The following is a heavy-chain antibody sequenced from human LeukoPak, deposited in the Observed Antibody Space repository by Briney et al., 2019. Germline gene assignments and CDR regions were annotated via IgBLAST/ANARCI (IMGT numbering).Heavy chain of an antibody. J-gene: IGHJ4*02. D-gene: IGHD6-6*01. CDR2: IYPVDSDT. V-gene: IGHV5-51*01. CDR1: GYSFTSYW. Sequence: GASLKISCKGSGYSFTSYWIGWVRQMPGKGLEWMGIIYPVDSDTRYSPSFQGQVTISADKAISTAYLQWSSLKAWDTGMYYCARRYSSSSVGDYWGQGTLVTVSS. CDR3: ARRYSSSSVGDY.